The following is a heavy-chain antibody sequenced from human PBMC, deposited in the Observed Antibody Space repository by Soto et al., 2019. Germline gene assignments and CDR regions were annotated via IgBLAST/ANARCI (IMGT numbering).Heavy chain of an antibody. CDR2: IKHKTDGGTT. Sequence: GGSLRLSCAASGFTFSNAWMNWVRQAPGKGLEWVGRIKHKTDGGTTDYAAFVKGRFTISRDDSKNTLYLQMNSLKTEDTAVYYCATGWGYRYDEGSLWGQGTLVTVSS. D-gene: IGHD5-18*01. CDR3: ATGWGYRYDEGSL. CDR1: GFTFSNAW. J-gene: IGHJ4*02. V-gene: IGHV3-15*07.